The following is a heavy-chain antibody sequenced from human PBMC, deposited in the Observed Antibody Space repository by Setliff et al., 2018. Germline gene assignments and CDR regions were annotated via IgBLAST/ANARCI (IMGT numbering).Heavy chain of an antibody. V-gene: IGHV3-48*04. CDR3: ARGYPVTFDI. D-gene: IGHD1-1*01. CDR1: GFTFSSYW. Sequence: PGGSLRLSCAASGFTFSSYWMSWVRQAPGKGLEWVSYISRGGNTIYYADSVKGRFTISRDNAKNSLYLQMNSLRAEDTAVYYCARGYPVTFDIWGQGTMVTVSS. J-gene: IGHJ3*02. CDR2: ISRGGNTI.